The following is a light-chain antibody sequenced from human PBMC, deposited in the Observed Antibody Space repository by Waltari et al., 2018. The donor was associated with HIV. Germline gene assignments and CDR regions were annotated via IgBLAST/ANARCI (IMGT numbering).Light chain of an antibody. Sequence: SYEVTQPPSVAVSPGQTASITCSGYELGDKYTCWYQQKPGQSPLLVIYQDNKRPSGIPEGFSASSSGHTATLTISGTLPMDEADYYCQAWGSSTSGVFGRGTRLTVL. J-gene: IGLJ2*01. V-gene: IGLV3-1*01. CDR2: QDN. CDR3: QAWGSSTSGV. CDR1: ELGDKY.